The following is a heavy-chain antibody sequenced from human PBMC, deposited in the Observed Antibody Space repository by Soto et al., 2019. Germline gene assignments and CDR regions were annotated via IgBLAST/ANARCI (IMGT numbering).Heavy chain of an antibody. V-gene: IGHV3-23*01. D-gene: IGHD4-17*01. CDR2: ISGSGGST. Sequence: GGSLRLSCAPSGFTFSSYAMSWFRQAPGKGLEWVSAISGSGGSTYYADSVKGRFTISRDNSKNTLYLQMNSLRAEDTAVYYCAKDEGGDYEDDAFDIWGQGTMVTVSS. CDR3: AKDEGGDYEDDAFDI. CDR1: GFTFSSYA. J-gene: IGHJ3*02.